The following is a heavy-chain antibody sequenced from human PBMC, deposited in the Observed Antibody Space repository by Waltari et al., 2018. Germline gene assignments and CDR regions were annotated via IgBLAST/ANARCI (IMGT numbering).Heavy chain of an antibody. V-gene: IGHV1-69*09. D-gene: IGHD3-22*01. CDR1: GGTFSSYA. J-gene: IGHJ4*02. Sequence: QVQLVQSGAEVKKPGSSVKVSCKASGGTFSSYAISWVRPAPGQGLEWMGRIIPILGIANYAQKFQGRVTITADKSTSTAYMELSSLRSEDTAVYYCARERYYYDSSGYYYDYWGQGTLVTVSS. CDR2: IIPILGIA. CDR3: ARERYYYDSSGYYYDY.